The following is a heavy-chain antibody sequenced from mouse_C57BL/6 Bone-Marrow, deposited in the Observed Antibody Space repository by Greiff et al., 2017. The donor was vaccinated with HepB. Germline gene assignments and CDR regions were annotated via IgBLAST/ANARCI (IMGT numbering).Heavy chain of an antibody. CDR3: ARFFAYGYDEFAY. D-gene: IGHD2-2*01. V-gene: IGHV1-58*01. CDR1: GYTFTSYG. Sequence: VQLKQSGAELVRPGSSVKMSCKTSGYTFTSYGINWVKQRPGQGLEWIGYIYIGNGYTEYNEKFKGKATLTADKSSSTAYMQLSSLTYEDSAVYYCARFFAYGYDEFAYWGQGTLVTVSA. CDR2: IYIGNGYT. J-gene: IGHJ3*01.